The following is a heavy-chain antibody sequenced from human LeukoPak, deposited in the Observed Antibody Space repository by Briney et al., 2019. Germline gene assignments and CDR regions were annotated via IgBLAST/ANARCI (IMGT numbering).Heavy chain of an antibody. Sequence: SHTLSLTCTVSGGSISSGEYYWSWVRQPPGKAREWIGYIYFSGTTYYKPALKSRVSMSVDTSKNQFSLKLSSVTAADTAMYYCARSTGWLQPFDYWGQGTLVTVSS. J-gene: IGHJ4*02. CDR3: ARSTGWLQPFDY. CDR2: IYFSGTT. D-gene: IGHD5-24*01. V-gene: IGHV4-30-4*01. CDR1: GGSISSGEYY.